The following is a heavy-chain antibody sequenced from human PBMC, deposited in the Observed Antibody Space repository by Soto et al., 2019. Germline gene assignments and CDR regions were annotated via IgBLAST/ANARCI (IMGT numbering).Heavy chain of an antibody. V-gene: IGHV4-59*01. CDR3: ARTGGYSSSWYDYYYGMDV. Sequence: CLTCTVSGGSISSYYWSWIRQPPGKGLEWIGYIYYSGSTNYNPSLKSRVTISVDTSKNQFSLKLSSVTAADTAVYYCARTGGYSSSWYDYYYGMDVWRQGTTVTVSS. D-gene: IGHD6-13*01. J-gene: IGHJ6*02. CDR1: GGSISSYY. CDR2: IYYSGST.